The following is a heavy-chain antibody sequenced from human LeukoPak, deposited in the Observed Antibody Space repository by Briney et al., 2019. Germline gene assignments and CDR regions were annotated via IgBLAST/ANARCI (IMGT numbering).Heavy chain of an antibody. J-gene: IGHJ5*02. CDR3: ARRWDSSSWYGLDP. D-gene: IGHD6-13*01. CDR2: IYYSGST. CDR1: GGSISSYY. Sequence: SETLSLTCTVSGGSISSYYWSWIRQPPGKGLEWIGYIYYSGSTNYNPSLKSRVTISVDTSKNQFSLKLSSVTAADTAVYYCARRWDSSSWYGLDPWGQGTLVTASS. V-gene: IGHV4-59*08.